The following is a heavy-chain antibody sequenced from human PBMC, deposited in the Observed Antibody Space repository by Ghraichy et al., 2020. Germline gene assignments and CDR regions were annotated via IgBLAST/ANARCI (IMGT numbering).Heavy chain of an antibody. CDR3: PKDWSGYSYGYFDVPAGYCDY. CDR2: IRYDGSNK. Sequence: GGSLRLSCAASGFTFSSYGMHCVRQAPGKGLEWVAFIRYDGSNKYYADSVKGRFTISRDNSKKTLYLQMNSLRAEDTAVYYCPKDWSGYSYGYFDVPAGYCDYWGQGTLVTVSS. CDR1: GFTFSSYG. V-gene: IGHV3-30*02. J-gene: IGHJ4*02. D-gene: IGHD5-18*01.